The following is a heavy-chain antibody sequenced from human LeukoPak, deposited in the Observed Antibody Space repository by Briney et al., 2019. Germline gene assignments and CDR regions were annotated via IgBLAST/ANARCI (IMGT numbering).Heavy chain of an antibody. D-gene: IGHD3-10*01. CDR3: ARGTTGSYYY. CDR1: GGTFSSYA. J-gene: IGHJ4*02. Sequence: ASVTVSCKASGGTFSSYAISWVRQAPGQGLEWMGGIIPIFGTANYAQKFQGRVTITADESTSTAYMGLSSLRSEDTAVYYCARGTTGSYYYWGQGTLVTASS. V-gene: IGHV1-69*13. CDR2: IIPIFGTA.